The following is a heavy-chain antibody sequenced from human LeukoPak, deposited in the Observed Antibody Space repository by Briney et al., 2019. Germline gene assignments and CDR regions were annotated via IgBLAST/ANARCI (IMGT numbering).Heavy chain of an antibody. CDR2: INPNIGGT. CDR1: GYTFSGYY. Sequence: ASVKVSCKASGYTFSGYYMHWVRQAPGQGLEWMGWINPNIGGTNYAQKFQGRVTMTRDTSISTAYMELSRLRSDDTAVYYCAGGYPLSTTAAGTYFQHWGQGTLVTVSS. CDR3: AGGYPLSTTAAGTYFQH. D-gene: IGHD6-13*01. J-gene: IGHJ1*01. V-gene: IGHV1-2*02.